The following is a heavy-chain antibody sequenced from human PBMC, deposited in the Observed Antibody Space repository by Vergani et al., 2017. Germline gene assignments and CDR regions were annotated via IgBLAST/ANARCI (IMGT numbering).Heavy chain of an antibody. CDR3: ASDDYSSSWPTLPGYYAFDI. V-gene: IGHV4-59*01. D-gene: IGHD6-13*01. CDR1: GSSISSYY. Sequence: QVQLQESGPGLVKPSETLSLTCTVSGSSISSYYWSWIRQPPGKGLEWIGYIYYSGSTNYNPSLKSRVTISVDTSKNQFSLKLSSVTAADTAVYYCASDDYSSSWPTLPGYYAFDIWGQGTMVTVSS. CDR2: IYYSGST. J-gene: IGHJ3*02.